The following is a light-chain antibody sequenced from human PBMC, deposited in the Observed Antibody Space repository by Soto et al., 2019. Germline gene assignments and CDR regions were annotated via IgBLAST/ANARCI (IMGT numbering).Light chain of an antibody. J-gene: IGKJ1*01. CDR2: KAS. CDR1: QTISSW. CDR3: QHYSTVWA. Sequence: DIQMTQSPSTLSASVGDRVTIPCRASQTISSWLAWYQQKPGKAPKLLIYKASTLKSGVPSRFSGSGSGTEFTLTISSLQPEDFATYYCQHYSTVWAFGQGTKVDIK. V-gene: IGKV1-5*03.